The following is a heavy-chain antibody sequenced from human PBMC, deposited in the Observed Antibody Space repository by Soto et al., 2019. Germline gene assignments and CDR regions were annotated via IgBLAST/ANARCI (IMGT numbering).Heavy chain of an antibody. CDR2: LSTDGRTS. J-gene: IGHJ4*02. V-gene: IGHV3-30*03. CDR3: ATDFEWNFDY. CDR1: GFAFSSYN. Sequence: QVQLVESGGGVVQPGRSLRLSCSASGFAFSSYNMHWVRQAPGKGPEWLAILSTDGRTSYYADSLRGRFTISRDNSRNTLFLQMNILRADDTAVYYCATDFEWNFDYWGQGTLVTVSP. D-gene: IGHD3-3*01.